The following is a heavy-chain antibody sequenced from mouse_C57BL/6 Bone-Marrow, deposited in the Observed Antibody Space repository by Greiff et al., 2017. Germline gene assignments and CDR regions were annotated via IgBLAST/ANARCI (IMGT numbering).Heavy chain of an antibody. CDR2: ISDDSSN. CDR3: AIGSSGFAY. J-gene: IGHJ3*01. D-gene: IGHD1-1*01. V-gene: IGHV3-6*01. Sequence: EVKLMESGPGLVKPSQSLSLTCSVTGYSITSGYYWNLIREFPGNKLEWMGYISDDSSNNYNPSLTNRISITSDTSKTQFFLKLNSVTTEDTATYDCAIGSSGFAYWGQGTLVTVSA. CDR1: GYSITSGYY.